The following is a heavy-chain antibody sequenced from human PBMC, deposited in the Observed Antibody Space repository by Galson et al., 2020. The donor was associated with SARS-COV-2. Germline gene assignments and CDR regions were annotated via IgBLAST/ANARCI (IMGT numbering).Heavy chain of an antibody. D-gene: IGHD3-22*01. CDR3: ARQGVNMIVLVTVPGWYFDL. CDR1: GYSVSTTNY. V-gene: IGHV4-38-2*02. J-gene: IGHJ2*01. Sequence: SQTLSLTCTVSGYSVSTTNYWGWVRQPPGRGLEWIGSVYPSGTTYYNQSLKRRVTISVDTSKNQFSLRLDSVTAADTALYYCARQGVNMIVLVTVPGWYFDLWGRGTLVTVSS. CDR2: VYPSGTT.